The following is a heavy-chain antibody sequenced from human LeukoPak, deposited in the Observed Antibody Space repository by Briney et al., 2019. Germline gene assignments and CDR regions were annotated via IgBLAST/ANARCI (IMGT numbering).Heavy chain of an antibody. D-gene: IGHD6-13*01. CDR3: ARGAGSSWIRSPRYFDY. CDR2: ISSSGSTI. CDR1: GFTFSSYE. V-gene: IGHV3-48*03. J-gene: IGHJ4*02. Sequence: GGSPRLSCAASGFTFSSYEMNWVRQAPGKGLEWVSYISSSGSTIYYADSVKGRFTISRDNAKNSLYLQMNSLRAEDTAVYYCARGAGSSWIRSPRYFDYWGQGTLVTVSS.